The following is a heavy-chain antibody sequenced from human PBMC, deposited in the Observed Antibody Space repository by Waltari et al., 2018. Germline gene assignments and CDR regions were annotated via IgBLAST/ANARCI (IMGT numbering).Heavy chain of an antibody. D-gene: IGHD3-16*01. CDR3: ARGRTLIMITFGGRRYGMDV. V-gene: IGHV4-34*01. CDR2: INHSGST. CDR1: GGSFSGYY. J-gene: IGHJ6*02. Sequence: QVQLQQWGAGLLKPSETLSLTCAVYGGSFSGYYWSWLRQPPGQGLEWIGEINHSGSTNYNPSLKSRVTISVDTSKNQFSLKLSSVTAADTAVYYCARGRTLIMITFGGRRYGMDVWGQGTTVTVSS.